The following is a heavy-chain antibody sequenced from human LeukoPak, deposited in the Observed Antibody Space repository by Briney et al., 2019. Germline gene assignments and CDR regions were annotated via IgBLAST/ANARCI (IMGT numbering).Heavy chain of an antibody. D-gene: IGHD2-2*01. Sequence: PGGSLRLSCAASGFTLSNYAMHWVRQTPGKGLEYVSAISSNGGSIYNANSVKGRFTISRDNSKSTLYVHMGRLRAEDMAVYYCARSPVVAAAIDPYYYYYYMDVWGKGTTVTVSS. V-gene: IGHV3-64*01. J-gene: IGHJ6*03. CDR2: ISSNGGSI. CDR3: ARSPVVAAAIDPYYYYYYMDV. CDR1: GFTLSNYA.